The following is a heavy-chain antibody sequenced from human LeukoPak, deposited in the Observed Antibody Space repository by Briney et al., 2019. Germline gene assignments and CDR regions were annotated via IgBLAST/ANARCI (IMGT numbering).Heavy chain of an antibody. J-gene: IGHJ4*02. Sequence: GGSLRLSCAASGFSFSRYSINWVRQAPGKALEWLSYISGDGNAKHYTDSVKGLFTISRDNAKNALYRQMSRLRGEDTAVYFCARDYVYAFDYWGQGTLVTVSS. CDR2: ISGDGNAK. D-gene: IGHD2/OR15-2a*01. CDR3: ARDYVYAFDY. V-gene: IGHV3-48*01. CDR1: GFSFSRYS.